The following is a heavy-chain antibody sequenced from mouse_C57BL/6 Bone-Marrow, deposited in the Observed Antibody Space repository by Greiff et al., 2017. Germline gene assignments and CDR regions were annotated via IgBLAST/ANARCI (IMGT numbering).Heavy chain of an antibody. CDR1: GFNIKDDY. CDR2: IDPENGDT. Sequence: VQLQQSGAELVRPGASVKLSCTASGFNIKDDYMHWVKQRPEQGLEWIGWIDPENGDTEYASKFQGKATITADTSSNTAYLQLSSLTSKDTAVYYCTTKIYYDYDWFAYWGQGTLVTVSA. V-gene: IGHV14-4*01. CDR3: TTKIYYDYDWFAY. D-gene: IGHD2-4*01. J-gene: IGHJ3*01.